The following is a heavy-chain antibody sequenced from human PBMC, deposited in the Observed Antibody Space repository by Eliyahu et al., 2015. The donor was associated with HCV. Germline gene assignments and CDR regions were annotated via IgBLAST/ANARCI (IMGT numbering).Heavy chain of an antibody. Sequence: LEWIGRIYTSGSTNYNPSLKSRVTISVDTPKNQFSLKLSPVTAADPAVYYCARERGLDIWGQGTMVTVSS. J-gene: IGHJ3*02. CDR2: IYTSGST. V-gene: IGHV4-61*02. D-gene: IGHD2-21*01. CDR3: ARERGLDI.